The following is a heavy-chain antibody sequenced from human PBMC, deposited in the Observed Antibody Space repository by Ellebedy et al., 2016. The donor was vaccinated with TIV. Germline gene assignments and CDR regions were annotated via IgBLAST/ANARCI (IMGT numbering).Heavy chain of an antibody. CDR3: ARGLVVPAAMTWFNP. Sequence: SETLSLXCAVYGGSFSGYYWSWIRQPPGKGLEWIGEINHSGSTNYNPSLKSRVTISVDTSKNQFSLKLSSVTAADTAVYYCARGLVVPAAMTWFNPWGQGTLVTVSS. CDR1: GGSFSGYY. J-gene: IGHJ5*02. D-gene: IGHD2-2*01. V-gene: IGHV4-34*01. CDR2: INHSGST.